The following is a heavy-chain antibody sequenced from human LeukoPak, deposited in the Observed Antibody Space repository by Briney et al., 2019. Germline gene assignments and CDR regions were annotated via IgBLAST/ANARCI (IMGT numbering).Heavy chain of an antibody. CDR2: ISSNGGSP. J-gene: IGHJ4*02. CDR1: GFTFTSYA. CDR3: ATDMTGVNDY. V-gene: IGHV3-23*01. D-gene: IGHD3-9*01. Sequence: GGSLRLSCAASGFTFTSYAMTWVRQAPGKGLEWVSTISSNGGSPYYADSVKGRFTISRDNAKNTLYLQMNSLRVEDTAVYYCATDMTGVNDYWGQGTLVTVSS.